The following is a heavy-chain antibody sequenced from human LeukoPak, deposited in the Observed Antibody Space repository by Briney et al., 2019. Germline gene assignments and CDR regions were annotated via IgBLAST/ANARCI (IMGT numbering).Heavy chain of an antibody. D-gene: IGHD1-26*01. CDR1: GGSISSGGYY. J-gene: IGHJ4*02. CDR2: IYYSGST. Sequence: SQTLSLTCTVSGGSISSGGYYWSWIRQHPGKGLEWIGYIYYSGSTYYNPSFKSRVTMSVDTSKNQFSLKLSSVTAADTAVYYCARVVYSGLEVDYWGQGTLSPSPQ. CDR3: ARVVYSGLEVDY. V-gene: IGHV4-31*03.